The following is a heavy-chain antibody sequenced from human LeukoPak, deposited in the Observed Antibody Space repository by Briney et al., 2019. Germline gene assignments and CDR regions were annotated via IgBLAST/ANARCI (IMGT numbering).Heavy chain of an antibody. CDR1: GFTFSSYA. V-gene: IGHV3-23*01. Sequence: PGGSLRLSCAASGFTFSSYAMSWVRQAPGKGLEWVSAISSSGGSTDYADSVKGRFTNSRDNSKNTLYLQMNSLRAEDTAVYYCAKGRGHVLRYFDWLLDYWGQGTLFTVSS. CDR3: AKGRGHVLRYFDWLLDY. D-gene: IGHD3-9*01. J-gene: IGHJ4*02. CDR2: ISSSGGST.